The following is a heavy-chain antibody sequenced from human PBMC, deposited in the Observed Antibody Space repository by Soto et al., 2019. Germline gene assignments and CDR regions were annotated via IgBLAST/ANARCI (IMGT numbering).Heavy chain of an antibody. V-gene: IGHV3-23*01. D-gene: IGHD1-26*01. CDR2: ISGGGGST. Sequence: GGSLRLSCAASGFTFSTYAMNWVRQAPGKGLEWVSAISGGGGSTYYADSVKGRVTISGDNSKNTLYLQMNSLRAEDTAVYYCAKVSLGALTFTGYYYYGLDVWGQGTTVTVSS. J-gene: IGHJ6*02. CDR3: AKVSLGALTFTGYYYYGLDV. CDR1: GFTFSTYA.